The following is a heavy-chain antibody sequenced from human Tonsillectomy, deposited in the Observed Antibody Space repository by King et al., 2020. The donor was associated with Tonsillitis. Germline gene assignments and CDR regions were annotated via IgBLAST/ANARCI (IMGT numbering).Heavy chain of an antibody. J-gene: IGHJ4*02. Sequence: QLQESGPGLVKPSETLSLTCTASGGSISSSIHYWAWIRQPPGKGLECIGSIYYSGSTAFNPSLKSRITLSLDTSKNHFSLKLSPVTAADTAVYYCARAFDYWGQGTLVTVSS. V-gene: IGHV4-39*02. CDR2: IYYSGST. CDR3: ARAFDY. CDR1: GGSISSSIHY.